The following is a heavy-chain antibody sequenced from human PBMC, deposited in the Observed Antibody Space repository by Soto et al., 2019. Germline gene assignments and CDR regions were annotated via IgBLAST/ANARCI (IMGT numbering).Heavy chain of an antibody. CDR2: ISGSGGST. Sequence: GGSLSLSCAASGFTFSSYAMSWVRQAPGKGLEWVSAISGSGGSTYYADSVKGRFTISRDNSKNTLYLQMNSLRAEDTAVYYCAKKKSEYSSSSAYYFDYWGQGTLVTVSS. D-gene: IGHD6-6*01. CDR3: AKKKSEYSSSSAYYFDY. V-gene: IGHV3-23*01. J-gene: IGHJ4*02. CDR1: GFTFSSYA.